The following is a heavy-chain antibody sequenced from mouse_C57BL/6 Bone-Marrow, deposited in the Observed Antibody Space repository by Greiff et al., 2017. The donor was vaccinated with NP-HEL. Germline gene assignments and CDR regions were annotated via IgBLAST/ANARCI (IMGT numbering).Heavy chain of an antibody. J-gene: IGHJ3*01. V-gene: IGHV5-4*03. CDR2: ISDGGSYT. CDR3: AREDYAFAY. CDR1: GFTFSSYA. Sequence: EVKLVESGGGLVKPGGSLKLSCAASGFTFSSYAMSWVRQTPEKRLEWVATISDGGSYTYYPDNVKGRFTISRDNAKNNLYLQMSHLKSEDTAMYCCAREDYAFAYWGQGTLVTVSA. D-gene: IGHD2-4*01.